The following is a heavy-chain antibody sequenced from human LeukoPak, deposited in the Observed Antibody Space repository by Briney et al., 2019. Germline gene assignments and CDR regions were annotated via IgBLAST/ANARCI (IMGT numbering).Heavy chain of an antibody. Sequence: GGSLRLSCAASGLTFSSYWIHWVRQAPGKGLVWVSIINSDGSTTNYADSVKGRFTISRDNAKNTLYLQLNSLRPEDTAIYYCARDYSSWFDYWGQGTLVTVSS. CDR1: GLTFSSYW. D-gene: IGHD6-6*01. J-gene: IGHJ4*02. CDR3: ARDYSSWFDY. CDR2: INSDGSTT. V-gene: IGHV3-74*01.